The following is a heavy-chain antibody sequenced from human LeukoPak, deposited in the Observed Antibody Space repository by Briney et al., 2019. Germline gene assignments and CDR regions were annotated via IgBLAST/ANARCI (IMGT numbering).Heavy chain of an antibody. D-gene: IGHD6-13*01. CDR1: GFTFSSYA. CDR2: ISGSGGNT. V-gene: IGHV3-23*01. Sequence: AGGSLRLSCAASGFTFSSYAMSWVRQAPGKGLEWVSAISGSGGNTYYADSVKGRFTISRDNSKNTLYLQMNSLRAEDTAVYYLAPFSGQQLVLLDLHYWGQGPRVTVSS. CDR3: APFSGQQLVLLDLHY. J-gene: IGHJ4*02.